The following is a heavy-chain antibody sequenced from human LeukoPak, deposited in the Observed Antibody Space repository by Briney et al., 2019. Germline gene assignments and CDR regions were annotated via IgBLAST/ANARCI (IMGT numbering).Heavy chain of an antibody. V-gene: IGHV3-30*04. Sequence: QTGGSLRLSCAASGFTFSSYAMHWVRQAPGKGLEWVAVISYDGSNKYYADSVKGRFTVSRDNSKNMLYLQMNSLRAEDTAVYYCAYYHVNEEPPTFWGQGTLVTVAS. D-gene: IGHD1-1*01. J-gene: IGHJ4*02. CDR1: GFTFSSYA. CDR2: ISYDGSNK. CDR3: AYYHVNEEPPTF.